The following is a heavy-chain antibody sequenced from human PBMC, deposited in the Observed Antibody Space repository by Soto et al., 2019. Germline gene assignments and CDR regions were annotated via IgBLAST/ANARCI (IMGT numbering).Heavy chain of an antibody. V-gene: IGHV4-61*01. D-gene: IGHD5-18*01. CDR3: ARDIRGYSRAFDY. Sequence: PSETLSLTSTVSGGSVSSASYYWTWIRQPPGKGLEWIGYIYYTGNTNYNPSLKSRVTISVDTSKNQFSLKLTSVTAADTAVYYCARDIRGYSRAFDYWGQGTLVTVSS. J-gene: IGHJ4*02. CDR1: GGSVSSASYY. CDR2: IYYTGNT.